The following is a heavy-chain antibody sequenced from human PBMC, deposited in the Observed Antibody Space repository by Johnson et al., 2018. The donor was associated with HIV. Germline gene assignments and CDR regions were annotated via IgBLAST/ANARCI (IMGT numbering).Heavy chain of an antibody. V-gene: IGHV3-13*01. CDR2: IGTAGDT. CDR3: AGYSSSWYDAFDI. J-gene: IGHJ3*02. Sequence: EVQLVESGGGLVQPGGSLRLSCAASGFTFSSYDMHWVRQATGKGLEWVSAIGTAGDTYYPGSVKGRFTISRDNAKNSLYLQMNSLRAEYTALYYCAGYSSSWYDAFDIWGHGTTVTVSS. CDR1: GFTFSSYD. D-gene: IGHD6-13*01.